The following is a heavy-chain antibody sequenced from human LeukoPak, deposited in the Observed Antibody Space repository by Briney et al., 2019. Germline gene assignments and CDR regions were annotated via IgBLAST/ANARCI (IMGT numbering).Heavy chain of an antibody. CDR2: IIPIFGTA. V-gene: IGHV1-69*05. D-gene: IGHD6-19*01. Sequence: SVKVSCKASGGTFSSYAISWVRQAPGQGLEWMGGIIPIFGTANYAQKFQGRVTITTDESTSTAYMELSSLRSEDTAVYYCARASQWLGPPIYYYYYYMDVWGKGTTVTVSS. J-gene: IGHJ6*03. CDR1: GGTFSSYA. CDR3: ARASQWLGPPIYYYYYYMDV.